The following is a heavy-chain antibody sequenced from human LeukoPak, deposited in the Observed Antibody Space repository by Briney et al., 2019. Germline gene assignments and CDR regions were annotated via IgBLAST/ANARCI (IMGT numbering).Heavy chain of an antibody. CDR1: GFTFSTYT. Sequence: GGSLRLSCAASGFTFSTYTMNWVRQAPGKGLEWVSSISSGSSYIFYADSVKGRFTISRDNAKNSLYLQMNSLRAEDTAVYYCARDRSRGLLDAFDIWGQGTMVTVSS. V-gene: IGHV3-21*06. CDR2: ISSGSSYI. D-gene: IGHD3-10*01. CDR3: ARDRSRGLLDAFDI. J-gene: IGHJ3*02.